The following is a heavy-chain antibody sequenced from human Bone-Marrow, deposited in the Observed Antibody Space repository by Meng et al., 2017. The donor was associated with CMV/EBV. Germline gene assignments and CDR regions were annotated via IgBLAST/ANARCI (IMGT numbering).Heavy chain of an antibody. Sequence: KAYGNTFVNDYVPWVRQAPGQGVEWMGVINPSGDKTTYAQTFQGRVTMTRDTSTGTVYMELRSLRSEDAAVYYCAKESPGTTYFDYWGQGTLVTVSS. J-gene: IGHJ4*02. CDR2: INPSGDKT. D-gene: IGHD1/OR15-1a*01. CDR3: AKESPGTTYFDY. V-gene: IGHV1-46*01. CDR1: GNTFVNDY.